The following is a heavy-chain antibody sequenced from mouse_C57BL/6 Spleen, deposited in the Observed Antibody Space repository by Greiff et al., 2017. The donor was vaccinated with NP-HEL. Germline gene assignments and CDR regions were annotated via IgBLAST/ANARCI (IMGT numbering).Heavy chain of an antibody. Sequence: ESGPGLVKPSQSLSLTCSVTGYSITSGYYWNWIRQFPGNKLEWMGYISYDGSNNYNPSLKNRISITRDTSKNQFFLKLNSVTTEDTATYYCARYHYYGSSLYYFDYWGQGTTLTVSS. CDR3: ARYHYYGSSLYYFDY. V-gene: IGHV3-6*01. CDR1: GYSITSGYY. D-gene: IGHD1-1*01. J-gene: IGHJ2*01. CDR2: ISYDGSN.